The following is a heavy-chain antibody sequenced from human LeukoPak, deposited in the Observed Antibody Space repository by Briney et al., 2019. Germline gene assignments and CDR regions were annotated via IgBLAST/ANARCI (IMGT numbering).Heavy chain of an antibody. CDR1: GDSVSSNSAA. J-gene: IGHJ6*02. CDR2: TYYRSKWYN. V-gene: IGHV6-1*01. D-gene: IGHD3-10*01. Sequence: SQTLSLTCAISGDSVSSNSAAWNWIRQSPSRGLEWLGRTYYRSKWYNDYAVSVKSRITINPDTSKNQFSLQLNSVTPEDTAVYYCARAGYYGSGSFQQHYYYYGMDVWGQGTTVTVSS. CDR3: ARAGYYGSGSFQQHYYYYGMDV.